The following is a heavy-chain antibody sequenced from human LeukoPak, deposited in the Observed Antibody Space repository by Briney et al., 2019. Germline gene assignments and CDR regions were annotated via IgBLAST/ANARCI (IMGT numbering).Heavy chain of an antibody. Sequence: PGGSLRLSCAASGFTFSDYYMSWIRQAPGKGLEWISYISSSSSCTNYADSVKGRFTISRDNAKNSLYLQMNSLRAEDTAVYYCARAYDSGGYFQGYWGQGTLVTVSS. D-gene: IGHD3-22*01. V-gene: IGHV3-11*06. CDR1: GFTFSDYY. J-gene: IGHJ4*02. CDR2: ISSSSSCT. CDR3: ARAYDSGGYFQGY.